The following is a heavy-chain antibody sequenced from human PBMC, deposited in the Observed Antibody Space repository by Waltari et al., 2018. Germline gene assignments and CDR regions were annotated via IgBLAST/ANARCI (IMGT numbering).Heavy chain of an antibody. Sequence: QAQLHQWGAGLLKPSETLSLTCAVSGGSFSGYFWSWIRQSPGKGLEWIGEINRDGTAKYSTSLKSRVGMSVDTIKSQISLSLSSVTAADAAVYYCARVGDYHGSGRFGLDVWGRGTRVTVSS. J-gene: IGHJ6*02. CDR1: GGSFSGYF. V-gene: IGHV4-34*01. CDR2: INRDGTA. CDR3: ARVGDYHGSGRFGLDV. D-gene: IGHD3-10*01.